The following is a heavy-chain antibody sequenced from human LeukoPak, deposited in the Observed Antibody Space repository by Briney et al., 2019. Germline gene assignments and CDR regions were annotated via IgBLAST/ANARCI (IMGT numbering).Heavy chain of an antibody. J-gene: IGHJ6*02. D-gene: IGHD2-15*01. V-gene: IGHV1-69*01. CDR3: ARAVVVVAAAYYYYGMDV. Sequence: GASVKVSCKASGGTFSSYAISWVRQAPGQGLEWMGGIIPIFGAANYAQKCQGRVTITADESTSTAYMELSSLRSEDTAVYYCARAVVVVAAAYYYYGMDVWGQGTTVTVSS. CDR2: IIPIFGAA. CDR1: GGTFSSYA.